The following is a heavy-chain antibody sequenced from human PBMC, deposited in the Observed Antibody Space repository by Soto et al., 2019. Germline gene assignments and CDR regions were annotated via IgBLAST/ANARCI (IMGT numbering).Heavy chain of an antibody. D-gene: IGHD3-22*01. Sequence: PGGSLRLSCTASGFTFGDYAMSWFRQAPGKGLEWVGFIRSKAYGGTTEYAASVKGRFTISRDDSKSIAYLQMNSLKTEDTAVYYCTRDPLGYYDSSGYRDAFDIWGQGTMVTVSS. J-gene: IGHJ3*02. CDR3: TRDPLGYYDSSGYRDAFDI. V-gene: IGHV3-49*03. CDR1: GFTFGDYA. CDR2: IRSKAYGGTT.